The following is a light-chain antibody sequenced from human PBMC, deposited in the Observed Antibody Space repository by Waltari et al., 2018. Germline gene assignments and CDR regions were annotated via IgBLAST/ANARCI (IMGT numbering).Light chain of an antibody. CDR3: STWDDSLNGPV. CDR1: SPNIGSNI. J-gene: IGLJ2*01. CDR2: SNN. Sequence: QSVLTQPPSASGTPGQRVTISCSGSSPNIGSNIVNWYQHVPGTAPKLLIYSNNQRPSGLPDRFSGSKSGTSASLAISGIQSEDEADYYCSTWDDSLNGPVFGGGTKLTVL. V-gene: IGLV1-44*01.